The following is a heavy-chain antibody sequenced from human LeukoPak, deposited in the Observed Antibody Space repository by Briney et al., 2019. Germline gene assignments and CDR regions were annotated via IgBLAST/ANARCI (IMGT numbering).Heavy chain of an antibody. CDR3: ARWRSGSCSD. Sequence: GGSLRLSCAASDNYWMHWVRQAPGKGLVWVSHINSDGSWTSYADSVKGRFTISKDNAKNTVYLQMNSLKTEDTAVYYCARWRSGSCSDWGQGTLVTVSS. CDR2: INSDGSWT. V-gene: IGHV3-74*01. D-gene: IGHD2-15*01. CDR1: DNYW. J-gene: IGHJ4*02.